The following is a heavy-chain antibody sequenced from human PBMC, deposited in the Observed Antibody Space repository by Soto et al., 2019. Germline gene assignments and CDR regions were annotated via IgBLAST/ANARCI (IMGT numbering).Heavy chain of an antibody. CDR1: GSTFTSYY. D-gene: IGHD2-2*01. J-gene: IGHJ4*02. CDR3: ARDPPDHCSSTSCFHPHDY. V-gene: IGHV1-46*01. CDR2: INPSGGST. Sequence: ASVTVSCQASGSTFTSYYMHWVRQAPGQGLEWMGIINPSGGSTSYAQKFQGRVTMTRDNAKNSLYLQMNSLRAEDTAVYYCARDPPDHCSSTSCFHPHDYWGQGTLVTVSS.